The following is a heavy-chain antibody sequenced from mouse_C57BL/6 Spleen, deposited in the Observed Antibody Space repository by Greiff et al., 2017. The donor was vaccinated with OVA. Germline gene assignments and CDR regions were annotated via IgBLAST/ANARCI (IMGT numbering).Heavy chain of an antibody. CDR1: GFTFSDAW. V-gene: IGHV6-6*01. CDR2: IRNKANNHAT. Sequence: EVKVEESGGGLVQPGGSMKLSCAASGFTFSDAWMDWVRQSPEKGLEWVAEIRNKANNHATYYAESVKGRFTISRDDSKSSVYLQMNSLRAEDTGIYYCTRPDTTVVASDWYFDVWGTGTTVTVAS. CDR3: TRPDTTVVASDWYFDV. D-gene: IGHD1-1*01. J-gene: IGHJ1*03.